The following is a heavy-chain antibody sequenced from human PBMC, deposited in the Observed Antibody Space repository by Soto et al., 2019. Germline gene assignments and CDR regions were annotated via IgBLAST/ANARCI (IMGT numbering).Heavy chain of an antibody. CDR3: ARSREFDY. V-gene: IGHV5-51*01. CDR2: IYPGDSDT. Sequence: ESLNISFQGSGYSFTIYWIGWVRQMPGKGLEWMGIIYPGDSDTRYSPSFQGQVTISADKSISTAYLQWSSLTAADTAVYYCARSREFDYWSQGTLVTVSS. CDR1: GYSFTIYW. J-gene: IGHJ4*02.